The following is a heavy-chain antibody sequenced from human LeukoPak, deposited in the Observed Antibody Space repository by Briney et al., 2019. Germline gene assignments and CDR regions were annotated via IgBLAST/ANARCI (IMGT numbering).Heavy chain of an antibody. V-gene: IGHV3-13*01. J-gene: IGHJ4*02. CDR1: GLTLGGHD. CDR2: VSSGHHA. CDR3: VREARGYHYTYFDY. D-gene: IGHD5-18*01. Sequence: GGSLRLSCTASGLTLGGHDMHWVRQTTGEGLEWVAAVSSGHHAFYAGSVKGRFTVSREDAKNSLYLQMNSLRAGDTAVYYCVREARGYHYTYFDYRGQGSLVTVSS.